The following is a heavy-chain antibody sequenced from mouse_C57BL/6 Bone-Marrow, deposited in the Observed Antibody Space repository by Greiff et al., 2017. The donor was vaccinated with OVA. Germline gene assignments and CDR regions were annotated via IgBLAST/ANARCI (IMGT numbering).Heavy chain of an antibody. J-gene: IGHJ2*01. CDR1: GYAFSSPW. Sequence: VQLQQSGPELVKPGASVKISCKASGYAFSSPWMNWVKQRPGKGLEWIGRIYPGDGDTNYNGKFKGKATLTADKSSSTAYMQLSSLTSEDSAVYFCARTGTGYFDYWGQGTTLTVSS. CDR2: IYPGDGDT. CDR3: ARTGTGYFDY. V-gene: IGHV1-82*01. D-gene: IGHD4-1*01.